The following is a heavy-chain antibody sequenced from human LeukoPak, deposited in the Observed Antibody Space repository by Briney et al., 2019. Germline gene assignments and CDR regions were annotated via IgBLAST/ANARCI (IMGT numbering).Heavy chain of an antibody. V-gene: IGHV4-59*08. J-gene: IGHJ4*02. CDR1: GGSISSYY. D-gene: IGHD6-13*01. CDR3: ARGFSSSWLFDY. Sequence: SETLSLTCTVSGGSISSYYWSWIRQPPGKGLEWIGYIYYSGSTNYNPSLKSRVTISVDTSKNQFSLKLSSVTAADTAVYYCARGFSSSWLFDYWGQGTLVTVSS. CDR2: IYYSGST.